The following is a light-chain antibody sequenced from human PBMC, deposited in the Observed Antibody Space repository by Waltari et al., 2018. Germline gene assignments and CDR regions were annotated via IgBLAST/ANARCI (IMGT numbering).Light chain of an antibody. CDR1: SSDVGNYNL. V-gene: IGLV2-23*02. CDR3: CSYAGHSTYV. J-gene: IGLJ1*01. CDR2: EVS. Sequence: QSALTQPASVSGSPGQSITISCTGTSSDVGNYNLVPWYQQHPGKAPKLMIYEVSQGPPGVSRRLSGSKSGNTASLTISGLQPEDETDYYCCSYAGHSTYVFGTGTKVTVL.